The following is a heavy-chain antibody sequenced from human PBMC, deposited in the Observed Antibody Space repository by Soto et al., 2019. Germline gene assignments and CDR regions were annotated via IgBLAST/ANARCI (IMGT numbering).Heavy chain of an antibody. CDR3: AADVARYDILTGYYSLDYYYYGMDV. D-gene: IGHD3-9*01. V-gene: IGHV1-58*01. CDR2: IVVGSGNT. CDR1: GFTFTSSA. J-gene: IGHJ6*02. Sequence: ASVKVSCKASGFTFTSSAVQWVRQARGQHPEWIGWIVVGSGNTNYAQKFQERVTITRDMSTSTAYMELSSLRSEDTAVYYCAADVARYDILTGYYSLDYYYYGMDVWGQGTTVTASS.